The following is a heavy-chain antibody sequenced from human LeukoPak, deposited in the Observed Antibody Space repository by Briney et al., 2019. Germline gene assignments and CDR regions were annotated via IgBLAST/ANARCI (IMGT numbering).Heavy chain of an antibody. V-gene: IGHV1-2*02. CDR3: ARFGEIRPDAFDI. CDR2: INPNSGGT. Sequence: ASVKVSCKASGDTFTGYYMHWVRQAPGQGLEWMGWINPNSGGTNYAQKFQGRVTMTRDTSISTAYMELSRLRSDDTAVYYCARFGEIRPDAFDIWGQGTMVTVSS. D-gene: IGHD3-10*01. J-gene: IGHJ3*02. CDR1: GDTFTGYY.